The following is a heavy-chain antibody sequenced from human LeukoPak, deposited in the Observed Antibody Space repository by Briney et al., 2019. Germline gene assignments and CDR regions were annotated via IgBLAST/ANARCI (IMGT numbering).Heavy chain of an antibody. V-gene: IGHV4-59*08. Sequence: SETLSLTCTVSGGSISRYYWSWIRQPPGKGPEWVGYIYYNGITNYNPSLESRVTISVDTSKNQFSLKLSSVTAADTAVYYCTRHDAVPVIGHGMGVWGQGTTVTVSS. CDR2: IYYNGIT. J-gene: IGHJ6*02. CDR3: TRHDAVPVIGHGMGV. CDR1: GGSISRYY. D-gene: IGHD3-16*02.